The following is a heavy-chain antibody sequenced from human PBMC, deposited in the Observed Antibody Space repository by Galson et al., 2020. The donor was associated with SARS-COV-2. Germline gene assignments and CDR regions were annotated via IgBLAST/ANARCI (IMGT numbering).Heavy chain of an antibody. D-gene: IGHD2-2*01. V-gene: IGHV1-24*01. Sequence: ASVKVSCKVSGYTLTELSMHWVRQAPGKGLEWMGGFDPEDGETIYAQKFQGRVTMTVDTSTDTAYMELSSLRSEDTAVYYCATGPGYCSSTSCYWFDPWGQGTLVTVSS. CDR3: ATGPGYCSSTSCYWFDP. CDR2: FDPEDGET. J-gene: IGHJ5*02. CDR1: GYTLTELS.